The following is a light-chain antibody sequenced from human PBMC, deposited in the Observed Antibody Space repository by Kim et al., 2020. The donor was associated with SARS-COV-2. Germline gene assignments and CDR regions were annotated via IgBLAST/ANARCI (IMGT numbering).Light chain of an antibody. CDR2: GTS. J-gene: IGKJ2*01. V-gene: IGKV3-20*01. CDR1: QSVSSTY. CDR3: QQYGSSPYT. Sequence: LSPGESVTLSCRASQSVSSTYLAWYQQKLGQAPRLLIYGTSSRATGIPDRFSGSGSGTDFTLTISRLEPEDFAVYYCQQYGSSPYTFGQGTKLEI.